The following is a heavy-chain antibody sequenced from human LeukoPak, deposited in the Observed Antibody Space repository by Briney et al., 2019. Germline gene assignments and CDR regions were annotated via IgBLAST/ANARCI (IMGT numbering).Heavy chain of an antibody. D-gene: IGHD1-26*01. Sequence: EASVKVSCKASGYTFTGYYMHWVRQAPGQGLEWMGWINPNSGGTNYAQKFQGWVTMTRDTSISTAYMELSRLRSDDTAVYYCARVDSRVGVHGGYGMDVWGQGTTVTVSS. CDR2: INPNSGGT. V-gene: IGHV1-2*04. CDR3: ARVDSRVGVHGGYGMDV. J-gene: IGHJ6*02. CDR1: GYTFTGYY.